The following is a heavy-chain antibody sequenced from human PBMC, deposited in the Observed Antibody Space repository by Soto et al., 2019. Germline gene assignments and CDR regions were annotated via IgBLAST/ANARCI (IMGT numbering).Heavy chain of an antibody. Sequence: ASVKVSCKASGYTFTSYGISWVRQAPGQGLEWMGWISAYNGNTNYAQKLQGRVTMTTDTSTSTAYMELRSLRSDDTVVYYCARAWGDYVFWGGYSLARYYYGMDVWGQGTTVTVS. D-gene: IGHD3-3*01. J-gene: IGHJ6*02. CDR3: ARAWGDYVFWGGYSLARYYYGMDV. V-gene: IGHV1-18*01. CDR1: GYTFTSYG. CDR2: ISAYNGNT.